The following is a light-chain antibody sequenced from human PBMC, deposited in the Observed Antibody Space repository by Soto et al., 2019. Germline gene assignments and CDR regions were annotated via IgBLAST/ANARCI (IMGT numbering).Light chain of an antibody. V-gene: IGKV1-8*01. CDR1: QGISSY. Sequence: AIRMTQSPSSFSASTGDRVTITCRASQGISSYLAWYQQKPGKAPKLLIYAASTLQSGVPSRFSGSGSGTDFTLTISCLQSEDFATYYCQQYYSYPLTFGRGTNVEIK. J-gene: IGKJ4*01. CDR2: AAS. CDR3: QQYYSYPLT.